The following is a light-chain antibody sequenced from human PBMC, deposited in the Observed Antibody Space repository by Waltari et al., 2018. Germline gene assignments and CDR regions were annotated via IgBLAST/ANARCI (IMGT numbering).Light chain of an antibody. V-gene: IGKV1-5*03. Sequence: VGDRVTITGRASQSITNWLAWYQQKPGKAPKLLIYRASNLESGVPSRFSGSGSGTEFTLTISSLQPDDFATYYCQQYDNYWTFGQGTKVEIK. CDR1: QSITNW. CDR3: QQYDNYWT. J-gene: IGKJ1*01. CDR2: RAS.